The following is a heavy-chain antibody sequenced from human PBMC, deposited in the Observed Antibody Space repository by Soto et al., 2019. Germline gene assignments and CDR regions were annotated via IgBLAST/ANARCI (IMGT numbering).Heavy chain of an antibody. J-gene: IGHJ4*02. V-gene: IGHV3-30*18. CDR3: VKEAGPWRHFDY. Sequence: QAGGSLRLSCSTSGFTFRTYGMHWVRQAPGKGLEWVAVIANDGSNKEYIESVKGRFTISRDNFRNVLYLDMRGLTTEDTAVYYCVKEAGPWRHFDYWGQGRAVTVSS. CDR1: GFTFRTYG. CDR2: IANDGSNK.